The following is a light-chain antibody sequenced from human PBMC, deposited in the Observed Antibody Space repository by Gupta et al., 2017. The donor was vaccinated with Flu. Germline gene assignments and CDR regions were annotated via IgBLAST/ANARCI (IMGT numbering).Light chain of an antibody. CDR1: QNINSR. V-gene: IGKV1-5*03. Sequence: STLSASVGDRVTIICRARQNINSRRLAWYQQKPGKAPRLLIYKASSLEGEVPSRFSGSGSGTEFTLSISSLQPDDFATYYCQQDDKNLGTFGQGTKVEIK. CDR3: QQDDKNLGT. CDR2: KAS. J-gene: IGKJ1*01.